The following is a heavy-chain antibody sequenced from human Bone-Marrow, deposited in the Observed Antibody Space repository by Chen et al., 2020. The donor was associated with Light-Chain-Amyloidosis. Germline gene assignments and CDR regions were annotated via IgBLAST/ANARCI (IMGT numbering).Heavy chain of an antibody. CDR3: ARSVSGTFDY. CDR2: SKGDGTDI. CDR1: GFTFSDYY. D-gene: IGHD1-1*01. V-gene: IGHV3-74*01. Sequence: DVQLVESGGGLIQPGESLRLSCAASGFTFSDYYMHWVRQGPGKGLVWVSRSKGDGTDIKYADSVRGRFTISRDSAKNTVYLQMNSLRTEDTAVYYCARSVSGTFDYWGQGALVTVSS. J-gene: IGHJ4*02.